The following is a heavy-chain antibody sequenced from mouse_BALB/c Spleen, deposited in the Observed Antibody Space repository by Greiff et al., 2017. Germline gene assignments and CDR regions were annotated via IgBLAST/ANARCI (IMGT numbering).Heavy chain of an antibody. D-gene: IGHD1-1*01. CDR3: ARGGYYGSSYAMDY. Sequence: EVKLQESGPELVKPGASVKMSCKASGYTFTSYVMHWVKQKPGQGLEWIGYVNPYNDGTKYNEKFKGKATLTSDKSSSTAYMELSSLTSEDSAVYYCARGGYYGSSYAMDYWGQGTSVTVSS. J-gene: IGHJ4*01. CDR1: GYTFTSYV. CDR2: VNPYNDGT. V-gene: IGHV1-14*01.